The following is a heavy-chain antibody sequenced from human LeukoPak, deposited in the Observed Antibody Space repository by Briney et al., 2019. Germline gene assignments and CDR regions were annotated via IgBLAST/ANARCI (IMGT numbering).Heavy chain of an antibody. Sequence: PGGSLRLSCAASGFTFSTYCMSWVRQAPGKGLEWVSGIGISGVSTYYTDSVKGRFTISRDNSKNTLYLQMNSLRAEDTAVYYCVKERDSRGYFDYWGQGTLVTVSS. CDR1: GFTFSTYC. CDR2: IGISGVST. V-gene: IGHV3-23*01. D-gene: IGHD3-22*01. J-gene: IGHJ4*02. CDR3: VKERDSRGYFDY.